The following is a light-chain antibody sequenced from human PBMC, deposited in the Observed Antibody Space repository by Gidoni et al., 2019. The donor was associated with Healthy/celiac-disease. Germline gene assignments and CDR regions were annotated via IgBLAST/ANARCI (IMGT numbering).Light chain of an antibody. CDR2: GAS. CDR1: QSVSSSY. V-gene: IGKV3-20*01. CDR3: QQYGSSPLT. Sequence: VFTQSPGTLSLSPGERATLSCRASQSVSSSYLAWYQQKPDQAPRLLIYGASSRATGIPDKFSSSGSGTDFTLTISRLEPEDFAVYYCQQYGSSPLTFGGGTKVEIK. J-gene: IGKJ4*01.